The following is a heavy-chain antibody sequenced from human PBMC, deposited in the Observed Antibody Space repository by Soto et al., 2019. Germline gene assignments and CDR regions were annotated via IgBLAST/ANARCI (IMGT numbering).Heavy chain of an antibody. CDR1: GFTFSSYS. V-gene: IGHV3-48*02. Sequence: GGSLRLSCAASGFTFSSYSMNWVRQAPGKGLEWVSYISTSSTTIYYTDSVKGRFTISRDNARNSLYLQMNSLRDEDTAVYYCARDPHDSSGYYYGKVDCWGQGTLVTVSS. CDR2: ISTSSTTI. J-gene: IGHJ4*02. D-gene: IGHD3-22*01. CDR3: ARDPHDSSGYYYGKVDC.